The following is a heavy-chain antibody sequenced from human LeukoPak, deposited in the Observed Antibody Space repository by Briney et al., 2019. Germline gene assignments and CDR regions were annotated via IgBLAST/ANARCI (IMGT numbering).Heavy chain of an antibody. Sequence: SETLSLTCAVYGGSFSGYYWSWIRQPPGKGLEWIGEINHSGSTNYNPSLKSRVTISVDTSKNQFSLKLSSVTAADTAVYYCARGKRYYDSSGYFSLGYYGMDVWGQGTTVTVSS. CDR1: GGSFSGYY. CDR3: ARGKRYYDSSGYFSLGYYGMDV. J-gene: IGHJ6*02. V-gene: IGHV4-34*01. D-gene: IGHD3-22*01. CDR2: INHSGST.